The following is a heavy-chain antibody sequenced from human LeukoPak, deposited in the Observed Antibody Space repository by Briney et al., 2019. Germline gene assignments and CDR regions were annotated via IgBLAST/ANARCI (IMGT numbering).Heavy chain of an antibody. J-gene: IGHJ4*02. CDR3: ARKAVTGSGPAHFDY. CDR2: ISYDGSNK. D-gene: IGHD6-19*01. V-gene: IGHV3-30*03. Sequence: GRSLRLYCAASGFTFISYGMHWVRQAPGKGLEWVAVISYDGSNKYYADSVKGRFTISRDNSKNTLYLQMNSLSAEDTAVYYCARKAVTGSGPAHFDYWGQGTLVTVSS. CDR1: GFTFISYG.